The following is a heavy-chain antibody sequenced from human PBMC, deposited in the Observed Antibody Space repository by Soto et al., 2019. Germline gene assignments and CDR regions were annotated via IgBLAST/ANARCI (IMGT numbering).Heavy chain of an antibody. J-gene: IGHJ4*02. CDR3: ARGVTEAGSTFDH. Sequence: GASVKVSCKASGYTFTSYCISWVRQAPGQGLEWMGWISAYNGNTNYAQKFQGRVTITRDTSASIAYMELSGLRSEDTAVYYCARGVTEAGSTFDHWGQGALVTVSS. CDR1: GYTFTSYC. V-gene: IGHV1-18*01. D-gene: IGHD6-19*01. CDR2: ISAYNGNT.